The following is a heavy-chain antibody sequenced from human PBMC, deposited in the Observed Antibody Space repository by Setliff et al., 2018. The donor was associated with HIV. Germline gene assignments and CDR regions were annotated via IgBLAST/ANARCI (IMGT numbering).Heavy chain of an antibody. CDR3: ARGLVGAATSYYYYYMDV. Sequence: SETLSLTCTVSGDSISSSFWSWIRQPPGKGLEWIGYIYHSVSTNYNPSLKSRVTISLDTSTNQFSLKLSSLTAADSAVYYCARGLVGAATSYYYYYMDVWGKGTTVTVSS. CDR1: GDSISSSF. J-gene: IGHJ6*03. D-gene: IGHD1-26*01. V-gene: IGHV4-59*01. CDR2: IYHSVST.